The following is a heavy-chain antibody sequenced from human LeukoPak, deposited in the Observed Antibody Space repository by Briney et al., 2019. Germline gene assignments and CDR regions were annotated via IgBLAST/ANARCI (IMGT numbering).Heavy chain of an antibody. D-gene: IGHD1-26*01. CDR3: AKVGRELPLDS. Sequence: GGSLRLSCSASGFTFSSYGMHWVRQAPGKGLEGGAFIRYDGSNKYYADSVKVRFTISRDNSKDTLYLQMNRLRAEDTAVYYSAKVGRELPLDSWGHGKLVTVSP. V-gene: IGHV3-30*02. CDR2: IRYDGSNK. CDR1: GFTFSSYG. J-gene: IGHJ5*01.